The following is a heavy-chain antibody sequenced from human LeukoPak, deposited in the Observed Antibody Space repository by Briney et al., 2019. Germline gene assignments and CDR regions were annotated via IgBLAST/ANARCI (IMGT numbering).Heavy chain of an antibody. D-gene: IGHD2-15*01. CDR3: ARSAAGVDY. CDR2: IYISGRT. CDR1: DGSISYYY. Sequence: PSETLSLTCTVSDGSISYYYWSWSRQPAGKGLEWIGHIYISGRTDYSPSLRSRVTMSEDTSKNQFSLKLRSVTAADTAVYYCARSAAGVDYWGPGTLVTVSS. V-gene: IGHV4-4*07. J-gene: IGHJ4*02.